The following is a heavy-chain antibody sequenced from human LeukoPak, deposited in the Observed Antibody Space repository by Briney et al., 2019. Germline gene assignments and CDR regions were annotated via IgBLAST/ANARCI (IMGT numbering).Heavy chain of an antibody. J-gene: IGHJ4*02. V-gene: IGHV4-34*01. CDR2: INHSGST. CDR1: GGSFSGYY. CDR3: HGYGYAFFDY. D-gene: IGHD5-12*01. Sequence: SETLSLTCAVYGGSFSGYYWSWIRQPPGKGLEWIGEINHSGSTNYNPSLKSRVTISVDTSKNQFSLKLSSVTAADTAVYYCHGYGYAFFDYWGQGTLVTVSS.